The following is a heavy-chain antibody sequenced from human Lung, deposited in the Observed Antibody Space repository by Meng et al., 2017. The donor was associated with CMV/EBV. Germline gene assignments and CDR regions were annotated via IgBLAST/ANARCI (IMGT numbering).Heavy chain of an antibody. CDR2: IPHRGGS. J-gene: IGHJ1*01. V-gene: IGHV4-4*02. Sequence: HGQLQVAVPALVRRAQPLSVTGAVSGDSMTNHNWVAWVRQPPGKGLEWIGEIPHRGGSAYNPSLKSRVSMSIDKSKNQFSLKLTSVTAADTAVYHCLRRSGGSVWGQGTLVTVSS. CDR1: GDSMTNHNW. CDR3: LRRSGGSV. D-gene: IGHD3-10*01.